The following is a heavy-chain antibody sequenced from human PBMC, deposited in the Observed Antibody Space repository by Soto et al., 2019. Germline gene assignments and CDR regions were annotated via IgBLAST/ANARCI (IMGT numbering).Heavy chain of an antibody. V-gene: IGHV1-69*01. J-gene: IGHJ3*02. Sequence: QVQLVQSGAEVKKPGSSVKVSCKASGGTFSSYAISWVRQAPGQGLEWMGGIIPIFGTANYAQKFQGRVTITADESTSTAYMELSSLRSEDSAVYYCAGVTDSSGYYRNAFDIWGQGTMVTVSS. D-gene: IGHD3-22*01. CDR3: AGVTDSSGYYRNAFDI. CDR1: GGTFSSYA. CDR2: IIPIFGTA.